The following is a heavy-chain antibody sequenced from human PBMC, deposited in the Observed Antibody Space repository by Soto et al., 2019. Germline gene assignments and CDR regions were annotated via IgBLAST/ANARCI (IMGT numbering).Heavy chain of an antibody. CDR2: MHGEGAGS. Sequence: EVELLESGGGLVQPGGSVRLSCAASGFTFRNYAMSWVRRAPGKGLEWVSSMHGEGAGSFYTDAVKGRFTVSRDDSKKTLYLQMSSLRIDDTAVYYCVKDGVARNGNWDWFDPWGQGTLVTVAS. J-gene: IGHJ5*02. V-gene: IGHV3-23*01. CDR3: VKDGVARNGNWDWFDP. D-gene: IGHD6-19*01. CDR1: GFTFRNYA.